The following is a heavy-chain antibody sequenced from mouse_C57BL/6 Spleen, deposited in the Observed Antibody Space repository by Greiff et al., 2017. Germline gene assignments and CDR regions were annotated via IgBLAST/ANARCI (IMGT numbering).Heavy chain of an antibody. CDR2: IDPSDSET. V-gene: IGHV1-52*01. J-gene: IGHJ4*01. CDR1: GYTFTSYW. CDR3: ARKYGSSHGAMDY. Sequence: QVQLQQPGAELVRPGSSVKLSCKASGYTFTSYWMHWVKQRPIQGLEWIGNIDPSDSETHYNQKFKDKATLTVDKSSSTAYMQLSSLTSEDSAVYYWARKYGSSHGAMDYWGQGTSVTVSS. D-gene: IGHD1-1*01.